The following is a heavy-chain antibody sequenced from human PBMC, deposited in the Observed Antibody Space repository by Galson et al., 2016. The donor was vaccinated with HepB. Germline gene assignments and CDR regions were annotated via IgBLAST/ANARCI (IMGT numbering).Heavy chain of an antibody. D-gene: IGHD1-26*01. J-gene: IGHJ4*02. Sequence: SVKVSCKASGGTFSTSSINWVRQAPGQGLEWMGGIIPVFGTANYAQKFQGTVTITADKSTNTAYMELSSLRSEDTAMYYCARSPWEWELRGRFDYWGQGTLVTVSS. CDR2: IIPVFGTA. V-gene: IGHV1-69*06. CDR3: ARSPWEWELRGRFDY. CDR1: GGTFSTSS.